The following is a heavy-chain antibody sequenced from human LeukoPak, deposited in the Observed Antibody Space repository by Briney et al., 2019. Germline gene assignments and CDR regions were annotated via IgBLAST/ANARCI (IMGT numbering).Heavy chain of an antibody. CDR1: GFTFSSYS. CDR3: ARDAPHYYDSSGYSSY. CDR2: ISSSSSYI. Sequence: GGSLRLSCAASGFTFSSYSMNWVRQAPGKGLEWVSSISSSSSYIYYADSVKGRFTISRDNAKNSLYLQMNSLRAEDAAVYYCARDAPHYYDSSGYSSYWGQGTLVTVSS. D-gene: IGHD3-22*01. V-gene: IGHV3-21*01. J-gene: IGHJ4*02.